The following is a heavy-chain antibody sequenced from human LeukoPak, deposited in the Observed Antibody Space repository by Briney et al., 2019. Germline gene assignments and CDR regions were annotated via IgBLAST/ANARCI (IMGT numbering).Heavy chain of an antibody. CDR2: IYYSGST. Sequence: PSETLSLTCTVSGGSISSYYWSWIRQPPGKGLEWIGYIYYSGSTNYNPSLKSRVTIPVDTSKNQFSLKLSSVTAADTAVYYCASQTVVPAARGGFDYWGQGTLVTVSS. CDR1: GGSISSYY. V-gene: IGHV4-59*12. J-gene: IGHJ4*02. CDR3: ASQTVVPAARGGFDY. D-gene: IGHD2-2*01.